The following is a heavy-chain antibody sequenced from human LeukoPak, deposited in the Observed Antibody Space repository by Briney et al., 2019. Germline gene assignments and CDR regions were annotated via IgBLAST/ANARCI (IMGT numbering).Heavy chain of an antibody. D-gene: IGHD3-9*01. V-gene: IGHV4-59*05. J-gene: IGHJ4*02. Sequence: PGGSLRLSCAASGFTFSSYAMHWVRQAPGKGLEWIGSIYYSGSTYYNPSLKSRVTISVDTSKNQFSLKLSSVTAADTAVYYCARHLRYFDWLLFTIDYWGQGTLVTVSS. CDR2: IYYSGST. CDR3: ARHLRYFDWLLFTIDY. CDR1: GFTFSSYAMH.